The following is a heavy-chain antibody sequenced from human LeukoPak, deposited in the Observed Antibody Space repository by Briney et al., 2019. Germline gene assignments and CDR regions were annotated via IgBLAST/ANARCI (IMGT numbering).Heavy chain of an antibody. CDR2: IYYSGST. J-gene: IGHJ4*02. CDR3: AANPVEMATILDY. V-gene: IGHV4-61*05. Sequence: SETLSLTCTVSGGSISSSSYYWGWIRQPPGKGLEWIGYIYYSGSTNYNPSLKSRVTISVDTSKNQFSLKLSSVTAADTAVYYCAANPVEMATILDYWGQGTLVTVSS. D-gene: IGHD5-24*01. CDR1: GGSISSSSYY.